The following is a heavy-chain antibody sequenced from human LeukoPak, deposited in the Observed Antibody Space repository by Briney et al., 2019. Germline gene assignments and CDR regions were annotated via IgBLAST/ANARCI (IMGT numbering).Heavy chain of an antibody. CDR2: ISYDGSDK. V-gene: IGHV3-30*18. D-gene: IGHD2-8*01. Sequence: GGSLRLSCAASGFTFSNYGMHWVRQAPGKGLEWVAVISYDGSDKYFADSMKGRFTISRDNSKNTLYLQMNSLRAEDTAVYYCAKDPDCTSGICYTFFDYWGQGTLVTVSS. CDR3: AKDPDCTSGICYTFFDY. CDR1: GFTFSNYG. J-gene: IGHJ4*02.